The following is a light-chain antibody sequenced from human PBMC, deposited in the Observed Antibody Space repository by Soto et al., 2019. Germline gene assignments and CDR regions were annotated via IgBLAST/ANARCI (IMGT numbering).Light chain of an antibody. J-gene: IGKJ3*01. CDR1: QVITTS. Sequence: DIQMTQSPSSVSASAGDRVCITCRASQVITTSLAWYQQKPGKAPNLLIYDASRLQSGVPSRFSGSGFGTDFTLTISSLQPEDFATYFCQQGHSFPFTFGPGTKVDFK. V-gene: IGKV1-12*01. CDR2: DAS. CDR3: QQGHSFPFT.